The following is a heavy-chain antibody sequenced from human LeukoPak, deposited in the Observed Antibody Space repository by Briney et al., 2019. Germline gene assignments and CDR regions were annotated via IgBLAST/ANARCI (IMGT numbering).Heavy chain of an antibody. V-gene: IGHV3-30*02. CDR2: IRYDGSNK. D-gene: IGHD5-12*01. CDR1: GFTFSNCA. CDR3: AKGAISGYGGYFFDY. Sequence: GGSLRLSCAASGFTFSNCAMHWVRQAPGKGLEWVAFIRYDGSNKFYADSVKGRFTISRDNSKNTLYLQMNSLRGEDTAVYYCAKGAISGYGGYFFDYWGQGTLVTVSS. J-gene: IGHJ4*02.